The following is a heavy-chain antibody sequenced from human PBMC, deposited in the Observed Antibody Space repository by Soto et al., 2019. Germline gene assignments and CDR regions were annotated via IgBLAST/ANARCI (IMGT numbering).Heavy chain of an antibody. V-gene: IGHV1-8*01. CDR3: FGVVIIAVYYYYMDV. Sequence: ASVKVSATAFGFMIDCYGIIWVRQAPGQGLEWMGWMNPNSGNTGYAQKFQGRVTMTRDTSISTAYMELSSLRSEDTAVYSFFGVVIIAVYYYYMDVWGKGTTVTVSS. D-gene: IGHD3-3*01. CDR1: GFMIDCYG. J-gene: IGHJ6*03. CDR2: MNPNSGNT.